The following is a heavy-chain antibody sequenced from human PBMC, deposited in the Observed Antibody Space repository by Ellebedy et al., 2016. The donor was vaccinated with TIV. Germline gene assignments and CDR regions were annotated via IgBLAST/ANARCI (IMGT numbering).Heavy chain of an antibody. CDR3: ARGETPTAMGHYWYFDL. CDR1: GYTFTGYY. Sequence: AASVKVSCKASGYTFTGYYMHWVRQAPGQGLEWMGWINPNSGGTNYAQKFQGRVTMTRDTSISTAYMELSRLRSDDTAVYYCARGETPTAMGHYWYFDLWGRGTLVTVSS. D-gene: IGHD5-18*01. V-gene: IGHV1-2*02. CDR2: INPNSGGT. J-gene: IGHJ2*01.